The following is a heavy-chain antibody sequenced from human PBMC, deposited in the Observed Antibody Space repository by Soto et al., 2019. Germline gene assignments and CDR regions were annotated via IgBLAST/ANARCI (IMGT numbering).Heavy chain of an antibody. CDR1: GFTFSMYW. CDR3: AREVGRGSGSYYLDY. Sequence: PGGSLRLSCAASGFTFSMYWMHWVRQAPGKGLLWVSRINGDGTDTTYADSVKGRFTISRDNAKNTVYLQMNGLRAEDTAVYYCAREVGRGSGSYYLDYWGQETLVTV. CDR2: INGDGTDT. V-gene: IGHV3-74*03. J-gene: IGHJ4*02. D-gene: IGHD3-16*01.